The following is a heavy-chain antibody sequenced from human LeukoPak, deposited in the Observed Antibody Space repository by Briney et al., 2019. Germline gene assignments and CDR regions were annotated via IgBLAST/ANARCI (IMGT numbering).Heavy chain of an antibody. CDR1: GFTFDDYG. CDR2: INWNGGST. CDR3: ARDHVGMAAAAGTRSFDY. Sequence: GGSLRLSCAASGFTFDDYGMSWVRQAPGKGLEWVSGINWNGGSTGYADSVKGRFTISRDNAKNSLYLQMNSLRAEDTALYYCARDHVGMAAAAGTRSFDYWGQGTLVTVSS. V-gene: IGHV3-20*04. J-gene: IGHJ4*02. D-gene: IGHD6-13*01.